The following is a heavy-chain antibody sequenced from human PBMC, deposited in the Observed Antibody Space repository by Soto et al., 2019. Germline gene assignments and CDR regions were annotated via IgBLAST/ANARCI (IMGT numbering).Heavy chain of an antibody. CDR3: ATLTTGYFDY. J-gene: IGHJ4*02. CDR2: IRYGGGST. V-gene: IGHV3-33*01. Sequence: GGSLRLSCAASGCTFSSYGMHWVRQAPGKGLEWVAVIRYGGGSTYYADSVKGRFTISRDNSKNTLYLQMNSLRAEDTAVYYCATLTTGYFDYWGQGTLVTVSS. D-gene: IGHD4-17*01. CDR1: GCTFSSYG.